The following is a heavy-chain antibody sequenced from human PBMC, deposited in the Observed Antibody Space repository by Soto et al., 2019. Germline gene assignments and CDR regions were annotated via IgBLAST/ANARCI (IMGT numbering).Heavy chain of an antibody. Sequence: PGGSLRLSCAASGFTVSSNYMSWVRQAPGKGLEWVSVIYSGGSTYYADSVKGRFTISRDNSKNTLYLQMNSLRAEDTAVYYCERDIPPVFCSSLYYYYRMDFCGQGTTVTVSS. CDR1: GFTVSSNY. CDR3: ERDIPPVFCSSLYYYYRMDF. V-gene: IGHV3-66*01. J-gene: IGHJ6*02. CDR2: IYSGGST. D-gene: IGHD6-6*01.